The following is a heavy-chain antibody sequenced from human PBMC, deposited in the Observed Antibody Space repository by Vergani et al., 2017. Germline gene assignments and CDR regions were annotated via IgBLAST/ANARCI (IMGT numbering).Heavy chain of an antibody. Sequence: EVQLLESGGSLKQPGGSVRLSCAASGFTFSTYAMHWVRQAPGKGLEWVSALTGGGGSTYYADSFKGRFIISRDNSRDTLYLQMNSLRAEDTAVYHCAKFPPQYTYGPNHYYYYMDVWGKGTTVTVSS. D-gene: IGHD5-18*01. CDR1: GFTFSTYA. V-gene: IGHV3-23*01. CDR2: LTGGGGST. J-gene: IGHJ6*03. CDR3: AKFPPQYTYGPNHYYYYMDV.